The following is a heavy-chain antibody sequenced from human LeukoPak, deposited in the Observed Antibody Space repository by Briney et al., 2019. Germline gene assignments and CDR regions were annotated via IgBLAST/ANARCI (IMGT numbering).Heavy chain of an antibody. CDR2: IYTSGST. V-gene: IGHV4-61*02. J-gene: IGHJ4*02. CDR1: GGSISSGSYY. CDR3: ARWDRLYSSGWDH. Sequence: SETLSLTCTVSGGSISSGSYYWSWIRQPAGKGLEWIGRIYTSGSTNYNPSLKSRVTISVDTSKNQFSLKLSSVTAADTAVYYCARWDRLYSSGWDHWGQGTLVTVSS. D-gene: IGHD6-19*01.